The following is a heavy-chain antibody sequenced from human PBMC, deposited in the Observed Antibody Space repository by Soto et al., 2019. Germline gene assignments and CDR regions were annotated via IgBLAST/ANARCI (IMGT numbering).Heavy chain of an antibody. Sequence: GGSLRLSCAASGFTFSSYSMNWVRQAPGKGLEWVSYISSSSSTIYYADSVKGRFTISRDNAKNSLYLQMNSLRDEDTAVYYCARDRQLDSWGYYYYGMDVWGQGTTVTVSS. J-gene: IGHJ6*02. CDR3: ARDRQLDSWGYYYYGMDV. CDR1: GFTFSSYS. V-gene: IGHV3-48*02. CDR2: ISSSSSTI. D-gene: IGHD6-13*01.